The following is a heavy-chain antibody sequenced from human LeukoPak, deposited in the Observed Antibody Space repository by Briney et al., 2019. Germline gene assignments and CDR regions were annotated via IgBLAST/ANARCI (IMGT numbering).Heavy chain of an antibody. Sequence: GGSLRLSCAASGFTFSDYYKDWVRQAPGMGLEWVGRIRNKANSYTTEYAASVSGRFAISRDDSKDSLCLQMNSLKTEDTAVYYCARESKLGAAPTGGYYYCGMDVWGQGTTVTVSS. CDR1: GFTFSDYY. CDR2: IRNKANSYTT. CDR3: ARESKLGAAPTGGYYYCGMDV. D-gene: IGHD2-15*01. V-gene: IGHV3-72*01. J-gene: IGHJ6*02.